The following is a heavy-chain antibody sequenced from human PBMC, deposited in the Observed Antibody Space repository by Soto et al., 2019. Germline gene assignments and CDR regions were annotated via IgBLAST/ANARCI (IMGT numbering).Heavy chain of an antibody. CDR3: ARVRSMSPRDASRVAKAPQRYYMDV. Sequence: SETLSLTCAVYGGSFSGYYWSWIRQPPGKGLEWIGEINHSGSTNYNPSLKSRVTISVDTSKNQFSLKLSSVTAADTAVYYCARVRSMSPRDASRVAKAPQRYYMDVWGKGTTVTVSS. D-gene: IGHD2-2*01. V-gene: IGHV4-34*01. CDR2: INHSGST. J-gene: IGHJ6*03. CDR1: GGSFSGYY.